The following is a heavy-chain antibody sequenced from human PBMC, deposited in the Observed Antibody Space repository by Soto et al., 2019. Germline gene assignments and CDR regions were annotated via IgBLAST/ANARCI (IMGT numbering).Heavy chain of an antibody. CDR1: AFTFNNYA. Sequence: GALRLSCAASAFTFNNYAMSWVRQAPGKGLEWVSGIGGSGRTTYYADSVKGRFTISRDNSNNTLFLQMNSLRAEDTAVYYCAKSRYSDSSGDFYDYWGQGTLVTVSS. CDR3: AKSRYSDSSGDFYDY. J-gene: IGHJ4*02. V-gene: IGHV3-23*01. CDR2: IGGSGRTT. D-gene: IGHD3-22*01.